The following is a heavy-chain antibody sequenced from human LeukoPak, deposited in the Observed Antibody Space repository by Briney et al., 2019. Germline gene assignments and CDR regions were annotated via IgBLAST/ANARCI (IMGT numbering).Heavy chain of an antibody. Sequence: ASVKVYCKASGYTFSGYYVHWVRQAPGQGLEWMGWINPKSGGTNYAQKFQGRVTMTRDTSISTAYMELRRLGSDDTAVYYCASGFAEEGTTTGAFDIWGHGTMVTVSS. CDR3: ASGFAEEGTTTGAFDI. CDR1: GYTFSGYY. CDR2: INPKSGGT. D-gene: IGHD1-7*01. V-gene: IGHV1-2*02. J-gene: IGHJ3*02.